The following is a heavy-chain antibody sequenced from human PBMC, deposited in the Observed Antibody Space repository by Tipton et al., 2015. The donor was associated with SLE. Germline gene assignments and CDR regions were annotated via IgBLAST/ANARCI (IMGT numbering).Heavy chain of an antibody. CDR1: GGSISSSSYF. J-gene: IGHJ2*01. CDR3: AKLYYRDYPRNGYFDL. CDR2: IYFGGRT. V-gene: IGHV4-39*07. D-gene: IGHD4-17*01. Sequence: TLSLTCTVSGGSISSSSYFWGWIRQLPGKGLEWIGNIYFGGRTYDNPSLQSRFTISVDTSKNQFSLKLRSVTAADTSVYSCAKLYYRDYPRNGYFDLWGRGTLVTVSS.